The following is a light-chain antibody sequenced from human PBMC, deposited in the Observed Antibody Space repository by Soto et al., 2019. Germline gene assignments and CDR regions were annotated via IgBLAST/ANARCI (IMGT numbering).Light chain of an antibody. J-gene: IGKJ1*01. Sequence: EIVLTQSPATLSLSPGERATLSCRASQSVNDNYFAWYQQTPGQAPRLVISGASSRTSGIPDRFSASGSGTDFTLTISRLEPEDFAVYYCQQHTGAPATFGHGTKVEIK. CDR1: QSVNDNY. CDR3: QQHTGAPAT. V-gene: IGKV3D-20*02. CDR2: GAS.